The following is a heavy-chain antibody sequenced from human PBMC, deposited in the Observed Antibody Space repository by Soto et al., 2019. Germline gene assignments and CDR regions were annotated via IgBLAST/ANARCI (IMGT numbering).Heavy chain of an antibody. CDR3: AKAGPEDYDILTGYHNYYYYYGMDV. CDR2: ISGSGGST. J-gene: IGHJ6*02. Sequence: GGSLRLSCAASGFTFSSYAMSWVRQAPGKGLEWVSAISGSGGSTYYADSVKGRFTISRDNSKNTLYLQMNSLRAEDTAVYYCAKAGPEDYDILTGYHNYYYYYGMDVWGQGTTVTVSS. V-gene: IGHV3-23*01. CDR1: GFTFSSYA. D-gene: IGHD3-9*01.